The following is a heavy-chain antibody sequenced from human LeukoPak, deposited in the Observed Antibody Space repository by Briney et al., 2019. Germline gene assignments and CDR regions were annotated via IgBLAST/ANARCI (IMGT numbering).Heavy chain of an antibody. D-gene: IGHD3-22*01. Sequence: GGSLRLSCAASGFTFSSYSMNWVRQAPGKGLEWVSSISSSSSYIYYADSVKGRSTISRDNAKNSLYLQMNSLRAEDTAVYYCARGRDSSGYYGGSFDYWGQGTLVTVSS. CDR2: ISSSSSYI. CDR3: ARGRDSSGYYGGSFDY. J-gene: IGHJ4*02. CDR1: GFTFSSYS. V-gene: IGHV3-21*01.